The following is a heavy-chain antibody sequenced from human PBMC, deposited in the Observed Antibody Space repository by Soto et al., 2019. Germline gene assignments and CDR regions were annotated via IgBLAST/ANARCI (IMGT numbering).Heavy chain of an antibody. V-gene: IGHV3-30*18. D-gene: IGHD1-26*01. Sequence: GGSLRLSCTASGITFSSYGMHWVRQATGKGLEWVAVISYGGTNKYYGDSVKGRFTISRDNSKNTLYLQMNSLRAEDTAVYYCAKDNGWEQRTYYHYGMIVWGQGTTVTVSS. CDR1: GITFSSYG. CDR2: ISYGGTNK. CDR3: AKDNGWEQRTYYHYGMIV. J-gene: IGHJ6*02.